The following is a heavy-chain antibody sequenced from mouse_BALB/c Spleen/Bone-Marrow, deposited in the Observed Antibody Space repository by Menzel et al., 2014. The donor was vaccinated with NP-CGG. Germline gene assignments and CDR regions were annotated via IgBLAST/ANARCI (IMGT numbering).Heavy chain of an antibody. CDR2: IDPSDSET. CDR3: ASPSDGNPFAY. Sequence: VQVVESGPQLVRPGASVKISCKASGYSFTSYWMHWVKQRPGQGLEWIGMIDPSDSETRLNQKFKDKATLTVDKSSSTAYMQLSSSTSEDSAVYYCASPSDGNPFAYWGQGTLVTVSA. V-gene: IGHV1S126*01. D-gene: IGHD2-1*01. CDR1: GYSFTSYW. J-gene: IGHJ3*01.